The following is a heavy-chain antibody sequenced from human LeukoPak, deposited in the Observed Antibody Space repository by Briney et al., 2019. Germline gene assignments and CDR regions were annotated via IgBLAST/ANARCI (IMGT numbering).Heavy chain of an antibody. CDR2: SGSGGST. J-gene: IGHJ4*02. Sequence: PGGSLRLSCAASGFTFSSYAMSWVRQAPGKGLEWVSGSGSGGSTYYADSVKGRFTISRDNSKNTLSLQMNSLRAEDTAVYYCAKDGAATIYYFDYWGQGTLVTVSS. D-gene: IGHD5-12*01. CDR3: AKDGAATIYYFDY. V-gene: IGHV3-23*01. CDR1: GFTFSSYA.